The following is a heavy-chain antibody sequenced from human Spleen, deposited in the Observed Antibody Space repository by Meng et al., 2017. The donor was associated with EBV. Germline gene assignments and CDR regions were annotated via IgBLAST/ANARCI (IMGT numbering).Heavy chain of an antibody. Sequence: LVQSGAEVKKPGASVKVSCKTSGYTFSSYRLHWVRQAPGQGLEWMGIINPGGGYTSYAQKFQGRVTMTRDMSTTTVYMELRSLTSEDTAVYYCARDGSGNYYSNYFDPWGHGTLVTVSS. CDR3: ARDGSGNYYSNYFDP. CDR2: INPGGGYT. D-gene: IGHD3-10*01. CDR1: GYTFSSYR. V-gene: IGHV1-46*01. J-gene: IGHJ5*02.